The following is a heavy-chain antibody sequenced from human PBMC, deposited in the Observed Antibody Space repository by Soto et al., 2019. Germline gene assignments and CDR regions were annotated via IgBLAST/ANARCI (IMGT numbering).Heavy chain of an antibody. CDR2: IYYSGST. V-gene: IGHV4-31*03. D-gene: IGHD5-18*01. CDR1: GGSISSGGYY. CDR3: ARGLRDTAMVPFDY. J-gene: IGHJ4*02. Sequence: TLSLTCTVSGGSISSGGYYWSWIRQHPGKGLEWIGYIYYSGSTYYNSSLKSRVTISVDTSKNQFSLKLSSVTAADTAVYYCARGLRDTAMVPFDYWGQGTLVTVSS.